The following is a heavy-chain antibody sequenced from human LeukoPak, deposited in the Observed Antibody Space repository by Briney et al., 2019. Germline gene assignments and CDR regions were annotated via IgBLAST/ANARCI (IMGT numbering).Heavy chain of an antibody. D-gene: IGHD6-13*01. Sequence: PGGSLRLSCAASGFTVSSNYMSWVRQAPGKGLEWVSVIYSGGSTYYADSVKGRFTISRDYSKNTLYLQMNSLRAEDTAVYYCARAPYSSSWYDYWGQGTLVTVSS. CDR3: ARAPYSSSWYDY. J-gene: IGHJ4*02. CDR1: GFTVSSNY. V-gene: IGHV3-66*01. CDR2: IYSGGST.